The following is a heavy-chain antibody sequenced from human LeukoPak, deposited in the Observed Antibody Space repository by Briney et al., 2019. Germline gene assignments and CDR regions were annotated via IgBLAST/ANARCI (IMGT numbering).Heavy chain of an antibody. CDR1: GGSVSSGSYY. V-gene: IGHV4-61*01. J-gene: IGHJ2*01. CDR2: IYYSGST. CDR3: ARDGPPRNWYFDL. Sequence: PSETLSLTCTVSGGSVSSGSYYWSWIRQPPGKGLEWIGYIYYSGSTNYNPSLKSRVTISVDTSKNQFSLKRSSVTAADTAVYYCARDGPPRNWYFDLWGRGTLVTVSS.